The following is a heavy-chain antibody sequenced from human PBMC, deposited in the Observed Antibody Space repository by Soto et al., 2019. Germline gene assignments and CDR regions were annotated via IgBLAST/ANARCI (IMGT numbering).Heavy chain of an antibody. CDR2: MNPNSGNT. V-gene: IGHV1-8*01. CDR3: ARVLSRYDFWSGSRYNWFDP. J-gene: IGHJ5*02. CDR1: GYTFTSYD. Sequence: QVQLVQSGAEVKKPGASVKVSCKASGYTFTSYDINWVRQATGQGLEWMGWMNPNSGNTGYAQKCQGRVTMTRNTSISTAYMELSSLRSEDTAVYYCARVLSRYDFWSGSRYNWFDPWGQGTLVTVSS. D-gene: IGHD3-3*01.